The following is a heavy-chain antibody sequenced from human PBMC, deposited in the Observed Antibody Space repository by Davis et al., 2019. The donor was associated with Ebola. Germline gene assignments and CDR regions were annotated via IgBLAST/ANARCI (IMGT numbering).Heavy chain of an antibody. CDR1: GGTFSNYA. D-gene: IGHD3-3*01. CDR3: ASPKYYDFWSGLEGAFDI. Sequence: SVKVSCKASGGTFSNYAISWVRQAPGQGLEWMGGTIPIFGTANYAQKFQGRVTITADESTSTAYMELSSLRSEDTAMYYCASPKYYDFWSGLEGAFDIWGQGTMVTVSS. CDR2: TIPIFGTA. V-gene: IGHV1-69*13. J-gene: IGHJ3*02.